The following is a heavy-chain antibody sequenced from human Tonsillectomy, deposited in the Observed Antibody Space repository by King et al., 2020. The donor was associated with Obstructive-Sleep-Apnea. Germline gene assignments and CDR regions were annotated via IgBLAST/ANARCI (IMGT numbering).Heavy chain of an antibody. D-gene: IGHD2-8*02. CDR2: MNPNSGNT. CDR3: AGRTGWYYFDH. V-gene: IGHV1-8*01. J-gene: IGHJ4*02. Sequence: VQLVESGAEVKKPGASVKVSCKASGYSFTPYDINWVRHPTGQGLEWMGWMNPNSGNTGNTQKLQGRVTMTRNTSISTAYMELSSLRYEDTAVYYCAGRTGWYYFDHWGQGILVTVSS. CDR1: GYSFTPYD.